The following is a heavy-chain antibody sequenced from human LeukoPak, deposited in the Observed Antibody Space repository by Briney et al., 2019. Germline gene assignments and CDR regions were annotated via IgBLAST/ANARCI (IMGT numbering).Heavy chain of an antibody. V-gene: IGHV3-23*01. Sequence: GGSLRLSCAASGFTFSSYAMNWVRQVPGKGLEWVSAITGSGGTTYYADSVKGRFTISRDNSKNTLYLQMNSLGAEDTAVYYCAKAGGVTIVRRWFDYWGQGTLVTVSS. D-gene: IGHD3-16*01. CDR2: ITGSGGTT. J-gene: IGHJ4*02. CDR1: GFTFSSYA. CDR3: AKAGGVTIVRRWFDY.